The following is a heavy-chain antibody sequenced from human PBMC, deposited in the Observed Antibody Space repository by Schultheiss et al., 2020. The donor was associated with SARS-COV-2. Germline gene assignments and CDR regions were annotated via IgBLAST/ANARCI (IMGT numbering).Heavy chain of an antibody. V-gene: IGHV3-11*01. Sequence: GGSLRLSCAASGFTVSSNYMSWVRQAPGKGLEWVSYISSSGSTIYYADSVKGRFTISRDNAKNSLYLQMNSLRAEDTAVYYCARVATTYGMDVWGQGTTVTVSS. CDR1: GFTVSSNY. J-gene: IGHJ6*02. CDR2: ISSSGSTI. CDR3: ARVATTYGMDV. D-gene: IGHD5-12*01.